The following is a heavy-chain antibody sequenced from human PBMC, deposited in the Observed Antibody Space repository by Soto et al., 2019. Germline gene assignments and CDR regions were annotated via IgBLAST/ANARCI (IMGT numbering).Heavy chain of an antibody. CDR2: ISGSGGST. CDR3: AKGSGATGTTGGYYYYGMDV. D-gene: IGHD1-1*01. V-gene: IGHV3-23*01. Sequence: EVQLLESGGGLVQPGGSLRLSCAASGFTFSSYAMSWVRQAPGKGLEWVSAISGSGGSTYYADSVKGRFTISRDNSXXTXYQXMNSLRAEDTAVYYCAKGSGATGTTGGYYYYGMDVWGQGTTVTVSS. J-gene: IGHJ6*02. CDR1: GFTFSSYA.